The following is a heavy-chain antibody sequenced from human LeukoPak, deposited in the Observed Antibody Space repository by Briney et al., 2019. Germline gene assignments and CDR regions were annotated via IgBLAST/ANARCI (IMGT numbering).Heavy chain of an antibody. CDR1: GSTFSSYS. Sequence: GGSLRLSCAASGSTFSSYSMNWVRQAPGKGLEWVSSISSSSSYIYYADSVKGRFTISRDNAKNSLYLQMNSLRAEDTAVYYCARDSYDSSGYSGSFDYWGQGTLVTVSS. D-gene: IGHD3-22*01. CDR2: ISSSSSYI. J-gene: IGHJ4*02. V-gene: IGHV3-21*01. CDR3: ARDSYDSSGYSGSFDY.